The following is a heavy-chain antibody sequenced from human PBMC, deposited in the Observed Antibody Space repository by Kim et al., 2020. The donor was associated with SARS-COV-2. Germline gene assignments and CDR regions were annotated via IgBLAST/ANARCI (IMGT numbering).Heavy chain of an antibody. CDR1: GFTFTSCA. D-gene: IGHD2-21*02. CDR2: ISGSGDTT. J-gene: IGHJ4*02. V-gene: IGHV3-23*01. Sequence: GGSLRLSCAASGFTFTSCAMNWVRQAPGEGLQWVSAISGSGDTTYHADSVKGRFTISKDNSKNTLYLQMNSLRAEDTAVYYCAKGVGAVSANFDFWGQG. CDR3: AKGVGAVSANFDF.